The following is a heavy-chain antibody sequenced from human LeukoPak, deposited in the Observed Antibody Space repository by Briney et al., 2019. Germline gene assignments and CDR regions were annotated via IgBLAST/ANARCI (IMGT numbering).Heavy chain of an antibody. CDR3: ARNPTLRYFIQRDYYYYMDV. D-gene: IGHD3-9*01. Sequence: ASVKVSCKASGYTFTGYYMHWVRQAPGQGLEWMGWISAYNGNTNYAQKLQGRVTMTTDTSTSTAYMELRSLRSDDTAVYYCARNPTLRYFIQRDYYYYMDVWGKGTTVTVSS. CDR1: GYTFTGYY. V-gene: IGHV1-18*04. CDR2: ISAYNGNT. J-gene: IGHJ6*03.